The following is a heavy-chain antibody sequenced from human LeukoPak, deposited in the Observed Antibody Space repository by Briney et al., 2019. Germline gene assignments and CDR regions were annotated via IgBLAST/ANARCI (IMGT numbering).Heavy chain of an antibody. V-gene: IGHV1-69*04. CDR1: GYTFTSYG. D-gene: IGHD3-10*01. J-gene: IGHJ5*02. CDR3: AREYGSGSYYPYNWFDP. CDR2: IIPILGIA. Sequence: SVKVSCKASGYTFTSYGISWVRQAPGQGLEWMGRIIPILGIANYAQKFQGRVTITADKSTSTAYMELSSLRSEDTAVYYCAREYGSGSYYPYNWFDPWGQGTLVTVSS.